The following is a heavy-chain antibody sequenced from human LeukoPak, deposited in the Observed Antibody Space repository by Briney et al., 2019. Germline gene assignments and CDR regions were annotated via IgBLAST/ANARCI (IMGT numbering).Heavy chain of an antibody. V-gene: IGHV1-18*01. D-gene: IGHD4-17*01. CDR1: GYTFTSYG. CDR3: ARDDSDYETTSLFYSYGMDV. J-gene: IGHJ6*02. CDR2: ISAYNGNT. Sequence: ASVKVSCKASGYTFTSYGISWVRQAPGQGLEWMGWISAYNGNTNYAQKLQGRVTMTTDTSTSTAYMELRSLRSDDTAVYYCARDDSDYETTSLFYSYGMDVWGQGTTVTVSS.